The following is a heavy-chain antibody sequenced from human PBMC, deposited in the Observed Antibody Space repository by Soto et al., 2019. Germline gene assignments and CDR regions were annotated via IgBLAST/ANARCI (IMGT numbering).Heavy chain of an antibody. CDR3: TTEKGQTPYYYYYYMDV. Sequence: GGSLRLSCAASGFTFSNAWMSWVRQAPGKGLEWVGRIKSKTDGGTTDYAAPVKGRFTISRDDSKNTLYLQMNSLKTEDTAVYYCTTEKGQTPYYYYYYMDVWGKGTTVTVSS. J-gene: IGHJ6*03. CDR1: GFTFSNAW. CDR2: IKSKTDGGTT. V-gene: IGHV3-15*01.